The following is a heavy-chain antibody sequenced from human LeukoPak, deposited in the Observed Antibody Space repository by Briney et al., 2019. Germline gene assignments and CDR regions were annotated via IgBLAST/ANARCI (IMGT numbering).Heavy chain of an antibody. Sequence: PSEALSLTCTVSGGSISSGGYYWSWIRQHPGKGLEWIGYIYYSGSTYYNPSLKSRVTISVDTSKNQFSLKLSSVTAADTAVYYCAREVGDRFDYWGQGTLVTVSS. CDR2: IYYSGST. D-gene: IGHD3-10*01. V-gene: IGHV4-31*03. J-gene: IGHJ4*02. CDR3: AREVGDRFDY. CDR1: GGSISSGGYY.